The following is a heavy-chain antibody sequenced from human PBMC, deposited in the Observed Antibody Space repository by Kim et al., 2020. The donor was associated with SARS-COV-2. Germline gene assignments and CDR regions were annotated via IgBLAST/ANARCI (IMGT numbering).Heavy chain of an antibody. Sequence: YADSVKSRFTIYRDNSKNTLYLQMNSLRAEDTAVYYCARTYSGSYYGNFDYWGQGTLVTVSS. V-gene: IGHV3-30*01. J-gene: IGHJ4*02. D-gene: IGHD1-26*01. CDR3: ARTYSGSYYGNFDY.